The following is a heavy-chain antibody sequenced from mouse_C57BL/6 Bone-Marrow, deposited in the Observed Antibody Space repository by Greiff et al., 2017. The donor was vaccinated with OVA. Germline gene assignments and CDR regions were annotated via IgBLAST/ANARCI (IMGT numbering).Heavy chain of an antibody. CDR3: AREEITTVVATPLAY. CDR1: GFNIKDYY. D-gene: IGHD1-1*01. J-gene: IGHJ3*01. V-gene: IGHV14-2*01. CDR2: IDPEDGET. Sequence: VQLQQSGAELVKPGASVKLSCTASGFNIKDYYMHWVKQRTEQGLEWIGRIDPEDGETKYAPKFQGKATITADTSSNTAYLQLSSLTSEDTAVNDGAREEITTVVATPLAYGGQGTLVTVSA.